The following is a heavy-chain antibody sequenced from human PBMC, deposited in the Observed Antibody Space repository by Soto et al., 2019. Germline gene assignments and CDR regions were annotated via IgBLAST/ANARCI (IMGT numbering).Heavy chain of an antibody. CDR1: GFTFSIYN. V-gene: IGHV3-23*01. J-gene: IGHJ4*02. CDR2: ITGSGDYT. Sequence: GGSRRLSCVASGFTFSIYNMNWVRQAPGKGREWVSVITGSGDYTNYGDSVKGRFTISRDNSKNPLYLQMNSLRAEDTAVYFCARRVTSSFDYWGQGTLVTVSS. CDR3: ARRVTSSFDY. D-gene: IGHD4-4*01.